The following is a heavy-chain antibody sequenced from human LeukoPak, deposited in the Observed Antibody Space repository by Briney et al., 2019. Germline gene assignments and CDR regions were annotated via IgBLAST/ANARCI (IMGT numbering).Heavy chain of an antibody. J-gene: IGHJ6*03. CDR2: ISGSGGST. V-gene: IGHV3-23*01. D-gene: IGHD6-13*01. CDR3: AKVRAGDYYYYMDV. Sequence: AGGSLRLSRAASGFTFSSYGMSWVRQAPGKGLEWVSAISGSGGSTYYADSVKGRFTISRDNSKNTLYLQMNSLRAEDTAVYYCAKVRAGDYYYYMDVWGKGTTVTISS. CDR1: GFTFSSYG.